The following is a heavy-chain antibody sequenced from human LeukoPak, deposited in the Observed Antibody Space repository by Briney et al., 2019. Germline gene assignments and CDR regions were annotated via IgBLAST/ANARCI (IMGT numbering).Heavy chain of an antibody. CDR2: FRSIGGST. Sequence: GGSRRLSCSASGFTFSSYSMHWVRQAPGKGLGYVSGFRSIGGSTYYADSVKGRFTIPKDNSKNTLYLQMSSLRAEDTAVYYCVKGYCSGTSCYVWNYFDYWGQGTLVTVSS. D-gene: IGHD2-2*01. CDR3: VKGYCSGTSCYVWNYFDY. J-gene: IGHJ4*02. V-gene: IGHV3-64D*06. CDR1: GFTFSSYS.